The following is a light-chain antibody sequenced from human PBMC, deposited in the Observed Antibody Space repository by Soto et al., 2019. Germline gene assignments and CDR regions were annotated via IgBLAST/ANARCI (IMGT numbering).Light chain of an antibody. V-gene: IGKV1-39*01. J-gene: IGKJ1*01. Sequence: DIQMTQSPSSLSASVGDRVTITCRASQGISTYLNWYQQKPGKAPELLIYAASTLQSGVPSRFSGSGSGTDFTLTISCLQSEDFATYYCQQYYSFPPTFGQGTKVDIK. CDR2: AAS. CDR3: QQYYSFPPT. CDR1: QGISTY.